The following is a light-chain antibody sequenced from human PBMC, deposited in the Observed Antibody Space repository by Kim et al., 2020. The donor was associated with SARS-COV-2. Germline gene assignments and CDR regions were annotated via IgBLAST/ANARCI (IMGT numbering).Light chain of an antibody. Sequence: ALGKTVRITCQGDSLRSYYASWYQQKPGQAPVLVIYGKNNRPSGIPDRFSGSSSGNTASLTITGAQAEDEADYYCNSRDSSGNHPVFGGGTKLTVL. CDR3: NSRDSSGNHPV. V-gene: IGLV3-19*01. CDR1: SLRSYY. CDR2: GKN. J-gene: IGLJ3*02.